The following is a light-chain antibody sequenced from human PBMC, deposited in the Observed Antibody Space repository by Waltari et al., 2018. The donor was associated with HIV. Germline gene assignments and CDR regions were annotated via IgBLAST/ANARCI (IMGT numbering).Light chain of an antibody. V-gene: IGLV2-14*01. J-gene: IGLJ3*02. Sequence: QSALPQPASVSGSPGQSITISCTGTRTDLRTYNSVSWYQPHPGKTPKVIISEVSNRPSWVSSRFSGSISANTASLPISGLQAEDEADYFCTSYISSSSPVFGGGTKVTVL. CDR3: TSYISSSSPV. CDR2: EVS. CDR1: RTDLRTYNS.